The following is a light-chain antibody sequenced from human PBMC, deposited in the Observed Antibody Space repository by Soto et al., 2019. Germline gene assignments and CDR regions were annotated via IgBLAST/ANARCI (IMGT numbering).Light chain of an antibody. J-gene: IGKJ1*01. CDR1: LTVTNNY. CDR2: DAS. Sequence: EIVLTHSPDTLSLSPGERATLSCRASLTVTNNYLAWYQQKAGQAPRLVIYDASTRATGIPDRFSASGSGTDSTLTISRLEPEDFAVYFCQQYASAPLTFGQGTKVEVK. CDR3: QQYASAPLT. V-gene: IGKV3-20*01.